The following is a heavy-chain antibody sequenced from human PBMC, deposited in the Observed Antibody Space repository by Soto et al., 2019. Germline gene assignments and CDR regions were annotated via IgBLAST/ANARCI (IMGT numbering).Heavy chain of an antibody. CDR2: IASGGST. D-gene: IGHD1-1*01. J-gene: IGHJ4*02. Sequence: SETLSLTCTVSGGSITNYYWSWIRQPPGKRLESIGYIASGGSTNYNPSLNSRVTISIDTSKNQFSLKLSSVTAADTAVYYCARRYGYSFDYWGQGTLVTVSS. V-gene: IGHV4-59*08. CDR1: GGSITNYY. CDR3: ARRYGYSFDY.